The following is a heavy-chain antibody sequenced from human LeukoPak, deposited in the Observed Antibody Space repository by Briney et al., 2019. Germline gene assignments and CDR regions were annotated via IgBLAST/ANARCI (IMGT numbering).Heavy chain of an antibody. J-gene: IGHJ5*02. CDR3: ARDHSSSWYFFNWFDP. D-gene: IGHD6-13*01. CDR1: GFTFSSYA. Sequence: GGSLRLSCAASGFTFSSYAMHWVRQAPGKGLEWVAVISYDGSNKYYADSVKGRFTISRDNSKNTLYLQMNSLRAEDTAVYYCARDHSSSWYFFNWFDPWGQGTLVTVSS. CDR2: ISYDGSNK. V-gene: IGHV3-30-3*01.